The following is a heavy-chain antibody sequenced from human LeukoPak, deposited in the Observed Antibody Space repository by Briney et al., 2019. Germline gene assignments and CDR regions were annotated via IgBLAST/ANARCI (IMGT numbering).Heavy chain of an antibody. Sequence: SETLSLTCTVSGGSISSSSYYWGWIRQPPGKGLEWIGSIYYSGSTYYNPSLKSRVTISVDTSKNQFSLKLSSVTAADTAVYYSARHNSAARLLTLFDYWGQGTLVTVSS. V-gene: IGHV4-39*01. CDR2: IYYSGST. CDR3: ARHNSAARLLTLFDY. D-gene: IGHD6-6*01. CDR1: GGSISSSSYY. J-gene: IGHJ4*02.